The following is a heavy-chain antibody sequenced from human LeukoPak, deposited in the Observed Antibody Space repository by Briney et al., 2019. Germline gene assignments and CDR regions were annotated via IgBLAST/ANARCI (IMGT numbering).Heavy chain of an antibody. CDR3: AKLTVVASIPTGFDY. J-gene: IGHJ4*02. Sequence: GGSLRLSCAASGFTFSSYAMSWVRQAPGKGLEWVSVISGSGGSTYYADSVKGRFTISRDNSKNTLYLQMNSLRAEDTAVYYCAKLTVVASIPTGFDYWGQGTLATVSS. V-gene: IGHV3-23*01. D-gene: IGHD2-21*01. CDR1: GFTFSSYA. CDR2: ISGSGGST.